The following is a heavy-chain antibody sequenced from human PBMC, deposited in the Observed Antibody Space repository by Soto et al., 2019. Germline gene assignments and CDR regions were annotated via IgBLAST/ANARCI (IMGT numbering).Heavy chain of an antibody. V-gene: IGHV1-69*06. D-gene: IGHD4-17*01. CDR2: IIHIFGTA. CDR1: GGTFSSYA. CDR3: AKGADPTVTQRGGALNS. J-gene: IGHJ3*02. Sequence: SVKVSCEASGGTFSSYAISWVRQAHGKGPEWKGRIIHIFGTANYAQKFQGRVTITADKYTSTAYVELSSLIAEDTVVYYGAKGADPTVTQRGGALNSWGQGTMVT.